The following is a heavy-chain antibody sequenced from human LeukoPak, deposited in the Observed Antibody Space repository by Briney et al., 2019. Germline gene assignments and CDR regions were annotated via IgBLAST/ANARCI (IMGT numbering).Heavy chain of an antibody. CDR1: GFTFSSYA. CDR2: ISCSGGST. CDR3: AKPLLNYDFWSGPTGKDY. D-gene: IGHD3-3*01. Sequence: PGGSLRLSCAASGFTFSSYAMSWVRQAPGKGLEWVSAISCSGGSTYYADFVKGRFTISRDNSKNTLYLQMNSLRAEDTAVYYCAKPLLNYDFWSGPTGKDYWGQGTLVTVSS. V-gene: IGHV3-23*01. J-gene: IGHJ4*02.